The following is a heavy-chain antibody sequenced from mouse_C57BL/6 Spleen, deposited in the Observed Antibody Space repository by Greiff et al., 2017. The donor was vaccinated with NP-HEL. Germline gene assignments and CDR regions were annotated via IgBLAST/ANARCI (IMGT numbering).Heavy chain of an antibody. CDR1: GYTFTDYY. CDR3: ARRDYYGSRWFAY. D-gene: IGHD1-1*01. Sequence: EVQLQQSGPELVKPGASVKISCKASGYTFTDYYMNWVKQSHGKSLEWIGDINPNNGGTSYNQKFKGKATLTVDKSSSTAYMELRSLTSEDSAVYYGARRDYYGSRWFAYWGQGTLVTVSA. J-gene: IGHJ3*01. V-gene: IGHV1-26*01. CDR2: INPNNGGT.